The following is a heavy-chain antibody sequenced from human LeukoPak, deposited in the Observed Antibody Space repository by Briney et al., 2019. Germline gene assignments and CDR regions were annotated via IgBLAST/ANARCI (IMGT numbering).Heavy chain of an antibody. CDR1: GGSISSYS. D-gene: IGHD6-19*01. J-gene: IGHJ4*02. CDR3: AREVDSSGWLGTFDY. CDR2: IYYSGST. Sequence: SETLSLTCNVSGGSISSYSWTWIRQPPGKGLEWIGYIYYSGSTNYNPSLKSRVTISVDTSKNQFSLKLSSVTAADTAVYYCAREVDSSGWLGTFDYWGQGTLVTVSS. V-gene: IGHV4-59*01.